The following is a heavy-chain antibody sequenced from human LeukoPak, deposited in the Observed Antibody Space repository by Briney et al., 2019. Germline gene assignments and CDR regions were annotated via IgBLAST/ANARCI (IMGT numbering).Heavy chain of an antibody. CDR3: ARALYGMDV. Sequence: SETLSLTCAVSGGSFSGYYWSWIRQPPGKGLEWIWEINHSGSTNYNPSLKSRVTISVDTSKNQFSLKLSSVTAADTAVYYCARALYGMDVWGKGTTVTVSS. J-gene: IGHJ6*04. V-gene: IGHV4-34*01. CDR1: GGSFSGYY. CDR2: INHSGST.